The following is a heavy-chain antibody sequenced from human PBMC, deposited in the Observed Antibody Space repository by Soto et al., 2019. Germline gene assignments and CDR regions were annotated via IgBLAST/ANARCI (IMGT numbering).Heavy chain of an antibody. CDR1: GYTFTSYD. CDR3: AGLMAVAASEYFQH. Sequence: QVQLVQSGAEVKKHGASVKVSCKASGYTFTSYDINWVREATGQGLEWMGWMNPNSGNTGYAQKFQGRVTMTRNTSISTAYMELSSLRSEDTAVYYCAGLMAVAASEYFQHWGQGTLVTVSS. V-gene: IGHV1-8*01. D-gene: IGHD2-15*01. J-gene: IGHJ1*01. CDR2: MNPNSGNT.